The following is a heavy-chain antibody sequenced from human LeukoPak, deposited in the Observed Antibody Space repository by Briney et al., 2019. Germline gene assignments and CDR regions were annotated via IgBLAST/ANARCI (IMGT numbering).Heavy chain of an antibody. CDR3: AKDRGLGYCSSTSCSRSGYYFDY. CDR1: GFTFSSYG. D-gene: IGHD2-2*01. V-gene: IGHV3-30*02. J-gene: IGHJ4*02. Sequence: AGGSLRLSCAASGFTFSSYGMHWVRQAPGKGLEWVAFIRYDGSNKYYADSVKGRFTISRDNSKNTLYLQMNSLRAEDTAVYYCAKDRGLGYCSSTSCSRSGYYFDYWGQGTLVTVSS. CDR2: IRYDGSNK.